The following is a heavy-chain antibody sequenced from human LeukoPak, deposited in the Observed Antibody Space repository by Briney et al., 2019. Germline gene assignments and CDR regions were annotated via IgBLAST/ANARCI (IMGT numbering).Heavy chain of an antibody. Sequence: ASVNVSCKASGYTFTSYGITWVRQAPGQGLEWMGWIRVYNGNTNSAQKLQSRVTMTTDTSTSTAYMELRSLRSDDTAVYYCAREGALTFDYWGQGTLVTVSS. V-gene: IGHV1-18*01. D-gene: IGHD3-16*01. CDR3: AREGALTFDY. J-gene: IGHJ4*02. CDR1: GYTFTSYG. CDR2: IRVYNGNT.